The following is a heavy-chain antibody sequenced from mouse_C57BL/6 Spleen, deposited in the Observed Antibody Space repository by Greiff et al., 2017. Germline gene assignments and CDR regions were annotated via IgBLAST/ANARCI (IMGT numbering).Heavy chain of an antibody. CDR2: INPNNGGT. Sequence: EVQLQQSGPELVKPGASVKMSCKASGYTFTDYNMHWVKQSHGKSLEWIGYINPNNGGTSYNQKFKGKATLTVNKSSSTAYMELRSLTSEDAAVYYCASDYDYVAYDFDYWGQGTTLTVSS. CDR3: ASDYDYVAYDFDY. J-gene: IGHJ2*01. D-gene: IGHD2-4*01. CDR1: GYTFTDYN. V-gene: IGHV1-22*01.